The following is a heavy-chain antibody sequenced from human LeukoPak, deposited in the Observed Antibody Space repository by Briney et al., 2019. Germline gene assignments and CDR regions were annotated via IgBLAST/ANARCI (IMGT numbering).Heavy chain of an antibody. CDR2: ISYDGSNK. J-gene: IGHJ3*02. Sequence: GGSLRLSCAASGFTFSSYAMHWVRQAPGKGLEWVAVISYDGSNKYYADSVKGRFTISRDNSKNTLYLQMNSLRAEDTAVYYCAREDGDYEGGAFDIWGQGTMVTVSS. CDR3: AREDGDYEGGAFDI. CDR1: GFTFSSYA. D-gene: IGHD4-17*01. V-gene: IGHV3-30-3*01.